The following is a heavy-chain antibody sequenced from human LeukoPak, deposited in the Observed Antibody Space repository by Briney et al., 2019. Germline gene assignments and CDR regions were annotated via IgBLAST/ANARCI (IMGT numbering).Heavy chain of an antibody. CDR2: IYYSGST. D-gene: IGHD3-10*01. CDR3: ARPTAGDDY. Sequence: SETLSLTCTVSGGPISSSSYYWGWIRQPPGKGLEWIGSIYYSGSTCYNPSLKSRVTISVDTSKNQFSLKLSSVTAADTAVYYCARPTAGDDYWGQGTLVTVSS. CDR1: GGPISSSSYY. V-gene: IGHV4-39*01. J-gene: IGHJ4*02.